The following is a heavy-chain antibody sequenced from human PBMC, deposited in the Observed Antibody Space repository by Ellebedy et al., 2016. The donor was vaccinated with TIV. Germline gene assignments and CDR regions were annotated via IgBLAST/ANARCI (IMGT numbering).Heavy chain of an antibody. CDR2: ISYSGST. V-gene: IGHV4-31*03. J-gene: IGHJ4*02. CDR1: GGSISSGGYY. Sequence: SETLSLTCTVSGGSISSGGYYWSWIRQHPGKGLEWIGYISYSGSTYYNPSLKSRVTMSVDTSKNQFSLKLTSVTATDTAMYYCASHSSSHILDWGQGTLVTVSS. D-gene: IGHD6-6*01. CDR3: ASHSSSHILD.